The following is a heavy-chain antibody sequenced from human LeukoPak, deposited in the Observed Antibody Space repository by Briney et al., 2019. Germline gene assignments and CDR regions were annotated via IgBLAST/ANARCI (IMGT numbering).Heavy chain of an antibody. Sequence: SETLSLTCAVYGGSFSGYYWSWIRQPPGEGLEWIGEINHSGSTNYNPSLKSRVTISVDTSKNQFSLKLSSVTAADTAVYYCARGARWFGVDYWGQGTLVTVSS. D-gene: IGHD3-10*01. CDR3: ARGARWFGVDY. CDR1: GGSFSGYY. V-gene: IGHV4-34*01. CDR2: INHSGST. J-gene: IGHJ4*02.